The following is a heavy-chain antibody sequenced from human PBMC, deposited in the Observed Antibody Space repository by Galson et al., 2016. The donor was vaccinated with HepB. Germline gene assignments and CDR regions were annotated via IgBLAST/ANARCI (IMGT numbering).Heavy chain of an antibody. V-gene: IGHV3-30*18. Sequence: SLRLSCAASGFTFSSYGMHWVRQAPGKGLEWVAVISYDGRNKYYADSVKGRFTISRDNSKNTMYLQMSSLRAEDAAVYYCANVDWGTNWGCWGQGTLVTVSS. CDR3: ANVDWGTNWGC. J-gene: IGHJ4*02. CDR1: GFTFSSYG. CDR2: ISYDGRNK. D-gene: IGHD7-27*01.